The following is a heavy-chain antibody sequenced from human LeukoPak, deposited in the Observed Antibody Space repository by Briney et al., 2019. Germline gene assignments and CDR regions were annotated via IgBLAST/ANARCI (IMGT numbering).Heavy chain of an antibody. CDR2: INPNSGGT. CDR3: AVLEPTRATGWFDP. Sequence: GASVKVSCKASGYTFTGYYMHWVRQAPGQGLEWMGWINPNSGGTNYAQKFQGRVTMTRDTSISTAYMELSRLKSDDTAVYYCAVLEPTRATGWFDPWGQGTLVTVSS. V-gene: IGHV1-2*02. J-gene: IGHJ5*02. CDR1: GYTFTGYY. D-gene: IGHD1-26*01.